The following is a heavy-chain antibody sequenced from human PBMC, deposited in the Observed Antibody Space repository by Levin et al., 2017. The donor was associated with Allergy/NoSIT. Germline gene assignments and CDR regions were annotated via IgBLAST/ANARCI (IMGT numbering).Heavy chain of an antibody. CDR1: GFIFNTCA. CDR3: AAYGGNFRNFDY. CDR2: ISNGGGST. D-gene: IGHD4-23*01. V-gene: IGHV3-23*01. J-gene: IGHJ4*02. Sequence: SCAASGFIFNTCAMSWVRQAPGKGLEWVSAISNGGGSTYYAESVKGRFTISRDNSKNTLNLQMNSLRAEDTAVYYCAAYGGNFRNFDYWGQGTLVTVSS.